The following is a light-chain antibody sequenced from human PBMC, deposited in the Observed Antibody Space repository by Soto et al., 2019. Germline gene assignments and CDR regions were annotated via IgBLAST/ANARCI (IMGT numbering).Light chain of an antibody. Sequence: EIVMTQSPATLSVSPGERATLSCRASQSVSSNLAWYQQKPGQAPRLLIYGTSTRATGIPVRFSGSGSGTEFTLTISSLQSADFAVYYCQQYDNWPPIFTFGPGTKVDMK. J-gene: IGKJ3*01. CDR3: QQYDNWPPIFT. CDR1: QSVSSN. CDR2: GTS. V-gene: IGKV3-15*01.